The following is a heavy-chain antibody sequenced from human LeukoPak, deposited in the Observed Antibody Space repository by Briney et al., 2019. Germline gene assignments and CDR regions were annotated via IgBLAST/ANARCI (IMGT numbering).Heavy chain of an antibody. J-gene: IGHJ3*02. V-gene: IGHV4-39*01. CDR1: GGSISSSSYY. D-gene: IGHD6-19*01. CDR3: ASLVAGFDAFDI. Sequence: SETLSLTCTVSGGSISSSSYYWRWIRQPPGKGLEWIGWIYYSGSTYYNPSLKSRVTISVDTSKNQFSLKLSSVTAADTAVYYCASLVAGFDAFDIWGQGTMVTVSS. CDR2: IYYSGST.